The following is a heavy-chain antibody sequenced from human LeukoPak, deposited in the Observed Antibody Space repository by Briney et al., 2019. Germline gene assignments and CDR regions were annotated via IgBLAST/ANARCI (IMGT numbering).Heavy chain of an antibody. V-gene: IGHV1-2*04. CDR2: INPNSGGT. CDR3: ARPGSGTENDAFDI. D-gene: IGHD3-10*01. Sequence: VASVKVTCKASGYTFTGYHMHWVRQAPGRGLEWMGWINPNSGGTNYAQKFQGWVTMTRDTAISTAYMELSRLRSDDTAVYYCARPGSGTENDAFDIWGQGTMVTVSS. CDR1: GYTFTGYH. J-gene: IGHJ3*02.